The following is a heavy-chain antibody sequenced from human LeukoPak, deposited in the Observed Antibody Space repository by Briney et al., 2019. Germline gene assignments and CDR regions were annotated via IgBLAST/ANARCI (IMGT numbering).Heavy chain of an antibody. CDR2: LKQDGSEK. Sequence: GGSLGLSCAASGFTFSAYWMSWVRQAPGKGLEWVANLKQDGSEKYYVDSVKGRFTISRDNAKNSLYLQMNSLRGEDTAVYYCARDDGFYTASGIYQNYFDHWGQGILVTVSP. CDR3: ARDDGFYTASGIYQNYFDH. D-gene: IGHD3-10*01. V-gene: IGHV3-7*01. CDR1: GFTFSAYW. J-gene: IGHJ4*02.